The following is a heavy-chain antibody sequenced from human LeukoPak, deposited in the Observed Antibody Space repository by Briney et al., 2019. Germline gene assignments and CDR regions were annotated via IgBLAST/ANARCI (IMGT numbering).Heavy chain of an antibody. Sequence: GGSLRLSCAASGFTFSSYGMHWVRQAPGKGLEWVSGISWNSGSIGYADSVKGRFTISRDNAKDSLYLQMNSLRAEDMALYYCAKASSNDAFDIWGQGTMVTVSS. CDR3: AKASSNDAFDI. D-gene: IGHD2-2*01. CDR2: ISWNSGSI. V-gene: IGHV3-9*03. J-gene: IGHJ3*02. CDR1: GFTFSSYG.